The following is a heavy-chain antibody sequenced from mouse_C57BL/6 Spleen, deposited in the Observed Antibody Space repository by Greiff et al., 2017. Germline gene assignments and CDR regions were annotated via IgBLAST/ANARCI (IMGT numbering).Heavy chain of an antibody. Sequence: QVHVKQPGAELVKPGASVKMSCKASGYTFTSYWITWVKQRPGQGLEWIGDIYPGSGSTNYNEKFKSKATLTVDTSSSTAYMQLSSLTSEDSAVYYCGGYDYDDWFAYWGQGTLVTVSA. CDR1: GYTFTSYW. J-gene: IGHJ3*01. CDR3: GGYDYDDWFAY. V-gene: IGHV1-55*01. CDR2: IYPGSGST. D-gene: IGHD2-4*01.